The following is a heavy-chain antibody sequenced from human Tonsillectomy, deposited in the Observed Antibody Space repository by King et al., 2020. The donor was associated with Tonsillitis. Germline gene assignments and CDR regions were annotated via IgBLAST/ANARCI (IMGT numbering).Heavy chain of an antibody. V-gene: IGHV3-21*01. CDR2: ISSSSSYI. CDR1: GFTFSSYS. D-gene: IGHD3-9*01. Sequence: VQLVESGGGLVKPGGSLRLSCAASGFTFSSYSMNWVRQAPGKGLEWVSSISSSSSYIYYADSVKGRFTISRDNAKNSLYLQMNSLRAEDTAVYYCARDQQDILTGDDAFDIWGQGTMVTVSS. CDR3: ARDQQDILTGDDAFDI. J-gene: IGHJ3*02.